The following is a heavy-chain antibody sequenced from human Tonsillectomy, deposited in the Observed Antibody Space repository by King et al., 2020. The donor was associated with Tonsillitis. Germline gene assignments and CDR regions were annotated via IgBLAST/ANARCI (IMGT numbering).Heavy chain of an antibody. CDR2: IWNNGNNK. V-gene: IGHV3-30*02. D-gene: IGHD1-26*01. CDR1: GFTFSTYG. Sequence: VQLVESGGGVVHPGGSLRLSCATSGFTFSTYGMHWVRQAPGRGLEWVAFIWNNGNNKYYADSVKGRFTISRENSENTLYLQMDSLRTEDTAVYYCAKDMPVGGTAVDCWGQGTLVTVSS. CDR3: AKDMPVGGTAVDC. J-gene: IGHJ4*02.